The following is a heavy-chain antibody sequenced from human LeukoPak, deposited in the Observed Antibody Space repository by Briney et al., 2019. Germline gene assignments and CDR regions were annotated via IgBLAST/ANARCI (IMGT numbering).Heavy chain of an antibody. Sequence: GGSLRLSCAASGFTFSNYAMSWVRQAPGKGLEWVSAISGSGGSTYYADSAKGRFTISRDNSRNTVYLQLNNLRVEDTAIYYCAKANWVSNADAVWWGQGTQVTVSS. CDR2: ISGSGGST. CDR1: GFTFSNYA. V-gene: IGHV3-23*01. J-gene: IGHJ4*02. CDR3: AKANWVSNADAVW. D-gene: IGHD1-1*01.